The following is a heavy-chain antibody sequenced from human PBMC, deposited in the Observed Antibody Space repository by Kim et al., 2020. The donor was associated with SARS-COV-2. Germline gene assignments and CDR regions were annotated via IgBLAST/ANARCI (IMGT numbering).Heavy chain of an antibody. V-gene: IGHV1-69*13. D-gene: IGHD3-22*01. CDR2: IIPIFGRA. J-gene: IGHJ3*01. CDR3: ARDWADYYDSSGYYYFAFDV. Sequence: SVKVSCKASGGTFSSYAISWVRQAPGQGLEWMGGIIPIFGRANYAQKFQGRVTITADDSTSTAYMELSSLRSEDTAVYYCARDWADYYDSSGYYYFAFDVWGQGTMVTVSS. CDR1: GGTFSSYA.